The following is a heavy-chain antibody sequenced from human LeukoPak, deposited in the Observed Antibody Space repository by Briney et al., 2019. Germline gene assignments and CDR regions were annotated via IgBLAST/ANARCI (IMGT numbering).Heavy chain of an antibody. J-gene: IGHJ4*02. CDR1: GGTFSSYA. Sequence: SVKVSCKASGGTFSSYAISWMRQAPGQGLEWMGRIIPILGIANYAQKFQGRVTITADKSTSTAYMELSSLRSEDTAVYYCARVFGYDSPDYWGQGTLVTVSS. CDR3: ARVFGYDSPDY. V-gene: IGHV1-69*04. CDR2: IIPILGIA. D-gene: IGHD5-12*01.